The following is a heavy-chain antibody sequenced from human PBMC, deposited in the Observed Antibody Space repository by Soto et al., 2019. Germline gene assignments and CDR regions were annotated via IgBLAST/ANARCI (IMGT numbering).Heavy chain of an antibody. J-gene: IGHJ5*02. CDR1: GGTFSRHP. Sequence: QVQLVQSGAEVKKPGSSVKVSCKASGGTFSRHPISWVRQAPGQGLEWMGGIIPFSETTNYAQKFRGRVRIPPANPTGQPTRDLTSLKSNPRPENYCPGEDYKYGRLATLDPWGKGTLVTV. V-gene: IGHV1-69*06. CDR3: PGEDYKYGRLATLDP. D-gene: IGHD3-10*01. CDR2: IIPFSETT.